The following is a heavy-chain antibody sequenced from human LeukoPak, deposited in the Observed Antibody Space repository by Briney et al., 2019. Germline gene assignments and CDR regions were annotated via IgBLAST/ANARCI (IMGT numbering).Heavy chain of an antibody. CDR2: ISSSGSTI. CDR1: GFTFSSYE. V-gene: IGHV3-48*03. Sequence: GGSLRLSCAASGFTFSSYEINWVRQAPGKGLEWVSYISSSGSTIYYADSVKGRFVISRDNAKNSLYLQMNSLRAEDTAVYYCARVVRGYCSGGSCYSFGMDVWG. D-gene: IGHD2-15*01. J-gene: IGHJ6*02. CDR3: ARVVRGYCSGGSCYSFGMDV.